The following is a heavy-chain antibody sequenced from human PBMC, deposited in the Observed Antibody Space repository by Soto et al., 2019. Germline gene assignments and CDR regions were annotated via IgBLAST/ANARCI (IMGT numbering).Heavy chain of an antibody. V-gene: IGHV4-59*01. D-gene: IGHD4-4*01. CDR1: GGSISPYY. CDR3: AREYSSFDY. CDR2: IHDSGAI. J-gene: IGHJ4*02. Sequence: QVQLQESGPGLVKPSETLSLTCTVSGGSISPYYWHWIRQPPGKGLEWIGYIHDSGAIYYNPSLNSRLVLSMDMSKRQFSLRLNPVTAAATAVYYCAREYSSFDYWGRGAPVTVSS.